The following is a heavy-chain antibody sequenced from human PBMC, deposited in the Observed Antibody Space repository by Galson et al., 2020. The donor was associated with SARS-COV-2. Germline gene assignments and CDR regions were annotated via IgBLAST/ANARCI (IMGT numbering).Heavy chain of an antibody. CDR3: ARDDCSGGSCYPHAFDI. V-gene: IGHV4-59*13. J-gene: IGHJ3*02. CDR1: GGSISSYY. CDR2: IYYSGST. Sequence: SETLSLTCTVSGGSISSYYWSWIRQPPGKGLEWIGYIYYSGSTNYNPSLKSRVTISVDTSKNQFSLKLSSVTAADTAVYYCARDDCSGGSCYPHAFDIWGQGTMVTVSS. D-gene: IGHD2-15*01.